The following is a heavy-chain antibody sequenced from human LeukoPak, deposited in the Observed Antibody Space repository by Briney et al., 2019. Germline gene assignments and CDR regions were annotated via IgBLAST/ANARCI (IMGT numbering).Heavy chain of an antibody. D-gene: IGHD3-22*01. CDR1: GFTVSTNY. J-gene: IGHJ2*01. CDR3: ARGGSGYGPYWYFDL. CDR2: TRNKANSYTT. Sequence: GGSLRLSCAASGFTVSTNYMSWVRQAPGRGLEWVGRTRNKANSYTTEYAASVKGRFTISRDDSKNSLYLQMNSLKTEDTAVYYCARGGSGYGPYWYFDLWGRGTLVTVSS. V-gene: IGHV3-72*01.